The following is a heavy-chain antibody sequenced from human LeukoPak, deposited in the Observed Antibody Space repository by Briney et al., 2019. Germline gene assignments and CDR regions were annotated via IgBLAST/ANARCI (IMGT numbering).Heavy chain of an antibody. J-gene: IGHJ4*02. Sequence: SQTLSLTCTVSGGSISSGSYYWSWIRQPAGKGLEWIGRIYTSGSTNYNPSLKSRVTISVDMSKNQFSLKLSSVTAADTAVYYCARWASGWGANFDYWGQGTLVTVSS. CDR1: GGSISSGSYY. V-gene: IGHV4-61*02. CDR3: ARWASGWGANFDY. D-gene: IGHD6-19*01. CDR2: IYTSGST.